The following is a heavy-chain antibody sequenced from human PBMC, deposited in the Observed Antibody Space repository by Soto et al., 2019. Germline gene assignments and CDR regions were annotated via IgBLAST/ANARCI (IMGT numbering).Heavy chain of an antibody. J-gene: IGHJ4*02. D-gene: IGHD2-2*01. CDR2: IIPIFGTA. CDR3: ASSYQLLFSRSWYDY. CDR1: GGTFSSYA. V-gene: IGHV1-69*06. Sequence: QVQLVQSGAEVKKPGSSVKVSCKASGGTFSSYAINWVRQAPGQGLEWMGGIIPIFGTANYAQKFQGRVTITADKSTSTAYMELSGLRSEDTAVYYCASSYQLLFSRSWYDYWGQGTLVTVSS.